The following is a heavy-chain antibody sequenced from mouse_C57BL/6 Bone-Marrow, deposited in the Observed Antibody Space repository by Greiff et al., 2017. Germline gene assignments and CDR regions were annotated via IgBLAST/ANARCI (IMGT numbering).Heavy chain of an antibody. D-gene: IGHD1-1*01. V-gene: IGHV1-81*01. Sequence: VQRVESGAELARPGASVKLSCKASGYTFTSYGISWVKQRTGQGLEWIGEIYPRSGNTYYNEKFKGKATLTADKSSSTAYMELRSLTSEDSAVYFCAGITTVVATRGYYAMDYWGQGTSVTVSS. CDR2: IYPRSGNT. CDR1: GYTFTSYG. CDR3: AGITTVVATRGYYAMDY. J-gene: IGHJ4*01.